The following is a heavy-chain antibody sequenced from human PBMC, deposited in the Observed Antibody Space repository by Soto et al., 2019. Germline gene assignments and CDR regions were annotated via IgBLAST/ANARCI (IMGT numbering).Heavy chain of an antibody. Sequence: SETLSLTCTVSGGSIRSGGYYWSWIRQHPGKGLEWIGYIYYSGSTYYNPSLKSRVTISVDTSKNQFSLKLSSVTAADTAVYYCARESVVVAARYFQHWGQGTLVTVSS. J-gene: IGHJ1*01. CDR1: GGSIRSGGYY. CDR3: ARESVVVAARYFQH. V-gene: IGHV4-31*03. CDR2: IYYSGST. D-gene: IGHD2-15*01.